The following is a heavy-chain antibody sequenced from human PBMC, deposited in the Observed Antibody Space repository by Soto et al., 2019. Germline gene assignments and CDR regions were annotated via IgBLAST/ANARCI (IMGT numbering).Heavy chain of an antibody. CDR3: AREGFWSGSINHYYGMDV. J-gene: IGHJ6*02. V-gene: IGHV3-33*08. CDR1: GFPFSDYY. Sequence: QVQLVESGGGLVKPGGSLRLSCAASGFPFSDYYMSWIRQAPGKGLEWVALIWFDGSKDNYVDSVKGRFTISRDNFKNTLYLQMNSPRPEDTAVYFCAREGFWSGSINHYYGMDVWGQGTAVIVSS. D-gene: IGHD3-3*01. CDR2: IWFDGSKD.